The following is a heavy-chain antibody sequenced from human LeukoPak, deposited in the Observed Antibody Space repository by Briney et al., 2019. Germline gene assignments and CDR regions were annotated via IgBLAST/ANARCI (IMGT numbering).Heavy chain of an antibody. CDR3: AKRHGSGHHYYMDV. D-gene: IGHD1-26*01. V-gene: IGHV3-23*01. CDR1: GFTFSSYA. CDR2: IVSSGGST. Sequence: GGSLRLSCAASGFTFSSYAMSWVRQAPGQGLEWVSNIVSSGGSTYYADSVKGRFTISRDNSRNTLYLQMHSLRAGDTAVYYCAKRHGSGHHYYMDVWGKGTTVTVSS. J-gene: IGHJ6*03.